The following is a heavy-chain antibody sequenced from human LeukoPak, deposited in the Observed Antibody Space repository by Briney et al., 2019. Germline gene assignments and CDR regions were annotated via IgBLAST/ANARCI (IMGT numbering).Heavy chain of an antibody. V-gene: IGHV3-33*01. CDR1: GFTFNSYG. Sequence: GGSLRLSCAASGFTFNSYGMHWVRQAPGKGLEWVAVIWYDGSNKYYADSVKGRFTISRDDSKNTLYLQMNSLRAEDTAMYYCARGLHPVMKYYFDYWGQGTLVTVSS. D-gene: IGHD4-11*01. J-gene: IGHJ4*02. CDR3: ARGLHPVMKYYFDY. CDR2: IWYDGSNK.